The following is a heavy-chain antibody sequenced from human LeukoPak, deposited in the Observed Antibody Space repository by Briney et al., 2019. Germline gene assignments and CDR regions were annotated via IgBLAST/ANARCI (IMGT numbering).Heavy chain of an antibody. V-gene: IGHV4-59*08. CDR3: ARRSAVDYSNSPYFDY. CDR2: ISYSGST. D-gene: IGHD6-6*01. Sequence: SDTLSFTFTVSGGSITDSYWSWIRQSPGKGLEWIGYISYSGSTNYSPSLRSRVTISADTSRNQFSLKLSSVTAADTAVYYCARRSAVDYSNSPYFDYWGQGTLVTVSS. CDR1: GGSITDSY. J-gene: IGHJ4*02.